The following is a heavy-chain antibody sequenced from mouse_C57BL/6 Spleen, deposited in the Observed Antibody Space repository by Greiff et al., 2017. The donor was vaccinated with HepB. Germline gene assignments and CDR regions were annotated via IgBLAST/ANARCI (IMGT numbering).Heavy chain of an antibody. D-gene: IGHD2-12*01. J-gene: IGHJ4*01. V-gene: IGHV1-64*01. CDR3: ARYDYNAFYAMDY. CDR1: GYTFTSYW. CDR2: IHPNSGST. Sequence: QVQLQQPGAELVKPGASVKLSCKASGYTFTSYWMHWVKQRPGQGLEWIGMIHPNSGSTNYNEKFKSKATLTVDKSSSTAYMQLSSLTSEDSAVYYCARYDYNAFYAMDYWGQGTSVTVSS.